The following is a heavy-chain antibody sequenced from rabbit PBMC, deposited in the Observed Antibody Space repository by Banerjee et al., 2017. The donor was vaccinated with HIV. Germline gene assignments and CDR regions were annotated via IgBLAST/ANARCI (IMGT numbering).Heavy chain of an antibody. V-gene: IGHV1S45*01. J-gene: IGHJ4*01. CDR2: IYAGSSGST. CDR1: GFSFSSSYW. CDR3: ARDAGSSYYTLYYFNL. Sequence: QEQLEESGGDLVKPEGSLTLTCTASGFSFSSSYWICWVRQAPGKGLEWIACIYAGSSGSTYYASWAKGRFTISKTSSTTVTLQMTSLTAADTATYFCARDAGSSYYTLYYFNLWGPGTLVTVS. D-gene: IGHD8-1*01.